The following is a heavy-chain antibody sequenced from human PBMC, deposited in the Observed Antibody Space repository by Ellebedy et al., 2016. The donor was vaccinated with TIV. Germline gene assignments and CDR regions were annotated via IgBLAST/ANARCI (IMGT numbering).Heavy chain of an antibody. Sequence: ASVKVSCXASGYTFRNYHISWVRRAPGQGPEWMGWVSADSGNTKYTLKFQGRVSMTTDTSTNTVYMELRSLRSDDTAIYYCARVAYRFNGLDVWGQGTTVTVSS. D-gene: IGHD3-16*02. V-gene: IGHV1-18*01. CDR3: ARVAYRFNGLDV. CDR1: GYTFRNYH. J-gene: IGHJ6*02. CDR2: VSADSGNT.